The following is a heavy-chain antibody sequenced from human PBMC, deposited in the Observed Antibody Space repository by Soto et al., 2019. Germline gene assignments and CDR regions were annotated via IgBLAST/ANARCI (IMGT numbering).Heavy chain of an antibody. V-gene: IGHV4-59*08. CDR3: TTQGFGGLHGLLDV. D-gene: IGHD3-10*01. CDR2: ISNIGFT. CDR1: GGSISSINNHFSNHY. Sequence: SETLSLTCTDSGGSISSINNHFSNHYCSWIRLSPGKGLERIGYISNIGFTRYNPSLKSRVSISVDTSKNQFSLKLTSVTAADTAVYYCTTQGFGGLHGLLDVWGQGTTVT. J-gene: IGHJ6*02.